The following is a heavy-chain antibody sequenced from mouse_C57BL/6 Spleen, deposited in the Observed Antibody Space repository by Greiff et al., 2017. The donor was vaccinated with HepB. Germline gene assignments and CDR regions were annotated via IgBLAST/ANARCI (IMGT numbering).Heavy chain of an antibody. CDR3: ARTRGLLHAMDY. J-gene: IGHJ4*01. V-gene: IGHV5-17*01. CDR1: GFTFSDYG. CDR2: ISSGSSTI. D-gene: IGHD2-3*01. Sequence: EVQLMESGGGLVKPGGSLKLSCAASGFTFSDYGMHWVRQAPEKGLEWVAYISSGSSTIYYADTVKGRFTISIDNAKNTLFLQRTSLRSEDTAMYYCARTRGLLHAMDYWGQGTSVTVSS.